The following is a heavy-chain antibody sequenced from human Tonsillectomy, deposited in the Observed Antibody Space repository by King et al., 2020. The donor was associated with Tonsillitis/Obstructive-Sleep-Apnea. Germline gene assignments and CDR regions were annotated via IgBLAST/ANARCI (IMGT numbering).Heavy chain of an antibody. J-gene: IGHJ4*02. CDR3: ARAGKELGRSHYFDY. CDR1: GYTFTSYY. D-gene: IGHD7-27*01. CDR2: INPSGGST. V-gene: IGHV1-46*01. Sequence: QLVQSGAEVKKPGASVKVSCKASGYTFTSYYMHWVRQAPGQGLEWMGIINPSGGSTSYAQKFQGRVTMTRDTSTSTVYMELSSLRSEDTAVYYCARAGKELGRSHYFDYWGQGTLVTVSS.